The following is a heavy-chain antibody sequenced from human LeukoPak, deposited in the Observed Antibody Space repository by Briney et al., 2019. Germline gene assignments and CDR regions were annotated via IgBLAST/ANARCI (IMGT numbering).Heavy chain of an antibody. D-gene: IGHD3-10*01. V-gene: IGHV3-23*01. Sequence: GGSLRLSCAASGFTFSSYAMSWVRQAPGKGLEWVSVISGSGDTTNYADSVKGRFTISRDNAKNSLYLQMNSLRAEDTAVYYCARPTYGSGSSPYDYWGQGTLVTVSS. CDR3: ARPTYGSGSSPYDY. CDR2: ISGSGDTT. CDR1: GFTFSSYA. J-gene: IGHJ4*02.